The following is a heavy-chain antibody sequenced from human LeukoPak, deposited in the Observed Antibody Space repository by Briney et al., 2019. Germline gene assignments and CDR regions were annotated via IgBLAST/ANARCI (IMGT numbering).Heavy chain of an antibody. J-gene: IGHJ6*02. CDR3: ARVRYYDWAGPYYYYYGMDV. CDR2: IIPILGIA. V-gene: IGHV1-69*04. CDR1: GGTFSSYA. D-gene: IGHD3-22*01. Sequence: SVKVSCKASGGTFSSYAISWVRQAPGQGLEWMGRIIPILGIANYAQKFQGRVTVTADKSTSTAYMELSSLRSEDTAVYYCARVRYYDWAGPYYYYYGMDVWGQGTTVTVSS.